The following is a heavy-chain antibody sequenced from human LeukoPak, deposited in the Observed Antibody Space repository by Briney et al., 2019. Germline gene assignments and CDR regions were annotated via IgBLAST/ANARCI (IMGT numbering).Heavy chain of an antibody. D-gene: IGHD3-22*01. CDR3: ARGPYYYDSSGYYRDYFDY. J-gene: IGHJ4*02. CDR1: GGSISSGSYY. CDR2: IYTSGST. Sequence: SETLSLTCTVSGGSISSGSYYWSWIRQPAGKGLEWIGRIYTSGSTNYNPSLKSRVTISVDTSKNQFSLKLSSVTAADTAVYYCARGPYYYDSSGYYRDYFDYWGQGTLVTVSS. V-gene: IGHV4-61*02.